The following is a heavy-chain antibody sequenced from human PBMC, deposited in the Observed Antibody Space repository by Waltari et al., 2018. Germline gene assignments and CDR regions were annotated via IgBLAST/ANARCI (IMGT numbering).Heavy chain of an antibody. V-gene: IGHV4-61*02. CDR1: GEPISDDVSRWTY. CDR2: IYSSGAV. J-gene: IGHJ1*01. Sequence: QVQLQESGPGLVKPTPTLSLTCTVSGEPISDDVSRWTYWTWIRQSAGKGLEWIGHIYSSGAVDHNPSLRSRVTISLDTPKSHFTLKLTSVTAADTAVYYCANRGVGNYFKYFRLWSPGTLVTVSS. D-gene: IGHD1-7*01. CDR3: ANRGVGNYFKYFRL.